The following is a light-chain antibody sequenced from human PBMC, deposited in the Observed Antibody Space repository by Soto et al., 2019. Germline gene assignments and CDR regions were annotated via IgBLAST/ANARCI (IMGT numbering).Light chain of an antibody. CDR3: SSPKV. CDR1: SSDVGGYNY. J-gene: IGLJ1*01. CDR2: EVS. V-gene: IGLV2-8*01. Sequence: QSALTQPPSASGSPGQAVTTSCTGTSSDVGGYNYVSWYQQHPGKAPKLMIYEVSKRPSGVPDRFSGSKSGNTASLTVSGLQAEDEADYYCSSPKVFGTGTKVTVL.